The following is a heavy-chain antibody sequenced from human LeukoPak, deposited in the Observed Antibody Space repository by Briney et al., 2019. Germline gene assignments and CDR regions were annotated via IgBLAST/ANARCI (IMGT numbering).Heavy chain of an antibody. V-gene: IGHV4-38-2*02. CDR1: GYSISSGYY. CDR3: ARVLSMGWFDP. J-gene: IGHJ5*02. CDR2: IYHSGST. Sequence: SETLSLTCTVSGYSISSGYYWGWIRQPPGKGLEWIGSIYHSGSTYYNPSLKSRVIISVDTSKNQFSLKLSSVTAADTAVYYCARVLSMGWFDPWGQGTLVTVSS. D-gene: IGHD2/OR15-2a*01.